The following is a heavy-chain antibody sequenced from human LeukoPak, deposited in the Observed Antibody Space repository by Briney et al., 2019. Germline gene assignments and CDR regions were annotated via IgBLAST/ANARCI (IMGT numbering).Heavy chain of an antibody. D-gene: IGHD2-15*01. CDR1: GFTFSSYW. Sequence: GGSLRLSCAASGFTFSSYWMHWVRQAPGKGLVWVSRINSDGSSTSYADSVKGRFTISRDNAKNTLYLQMNSLRAEDTAVYYCARPFSGYYYMDVWGKGTTVTVSS. J-gene: IGHJ6*03. CDR3: ARPFSGYYYMDV. CDR2: INSDGSST. V-gene: IGHV3-74*01.